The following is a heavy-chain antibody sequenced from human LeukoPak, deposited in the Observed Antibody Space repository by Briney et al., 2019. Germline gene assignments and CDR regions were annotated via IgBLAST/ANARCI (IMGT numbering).Heavy chain of an antibody. D-gene: IGHD6-13*01. Sequence: PSETLSLTCSVSGGSISSSSYYWAWIRQPPGKGLEWIGYIYYGGSTNYNPSLKSRVTISVDTSKNQFSLKLSSMTAADTAVYYCARTTEAHSWRTRYYDYYMDVWGKGTTVTVSS. CDR2: IYYGGST. CDR1: GGSISSSSYY. V-gene: IGHV4-61*05. J-gene: IGHJ6*03. CDR3: ARTTEAHSWRTRYYDYYMDV.